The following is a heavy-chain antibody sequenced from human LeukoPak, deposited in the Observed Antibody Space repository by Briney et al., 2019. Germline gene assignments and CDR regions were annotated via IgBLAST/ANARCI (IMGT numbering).Heavy chain of an antibody. CDR2: INHSGST. Sequence: SETLSLTCAVYGGSFSGYYWSWIRQPPGKGLEWIGEINHSGSTNYNPSLKSRVTISVDTSKNQFSLKLSSVTAADTAVYYCARAPYYYYYMDVWAKGPRSPSP. CDR3: ARAPYYYYYMDV. J-gene: IGHJ6*03. V-gene: IGHV4-34*01. CDR1: GGSFSGYY.